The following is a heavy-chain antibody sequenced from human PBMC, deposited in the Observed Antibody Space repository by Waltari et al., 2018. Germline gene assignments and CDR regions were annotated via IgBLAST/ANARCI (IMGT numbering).Heavy chain of an antibody. V-gene: IGHV4-59*01. CDR3: ARAWYYYGSGSYAFDI. CDR1: GGSISSYY. D-gene: IGHD3-10*01. Sequence: QVQLQESGPGLVKPSETLSLTCTVSGGSISSYYWSWIRQPPGKGLEWIWYIYYMGITNNNPSLKSRVSISVDTSKNQSSLKLRSVTAADTAVYYCARAWYYYGSGSYAFDIWGQGTMVTVSS. J-gene: IGHJ3*02. CDR2: IYYMGIT.